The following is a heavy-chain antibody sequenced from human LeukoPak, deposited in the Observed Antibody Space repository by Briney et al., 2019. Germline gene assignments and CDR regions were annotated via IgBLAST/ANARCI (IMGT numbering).Heavy chain of an antibody. CDR2: ISAYNGNT. D-gene: IGHD3-9*01. CDR1: GYTFTSYG. J-gene: IGHJ4*02. CDR3: ARGPVLRYFDWLLSLYYFDY. V-gene: IGHV1-18*01. Sequence: ASVKVSCKASGYTFTSYGISWVRQAPGQGLEWMGWISAYNGNTNYAQKLQGRVTMTTDTSTSTAYMELRSLRSDDTAVYYCARGPVLRYFDWLLSLYYFDYWGQGTLVTVSS.